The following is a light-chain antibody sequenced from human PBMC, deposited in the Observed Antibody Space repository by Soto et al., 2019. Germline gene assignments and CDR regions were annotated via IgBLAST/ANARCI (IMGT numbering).Light chain of an antibody. CDR2: SNN. Sequence: QSVLTQPPSASGTPGQRVTISCSGSSSNIGSITVNWYQQLPGTAPKLLIYSNNQRPSGVPDRFSGSKSGTSASLAISGLQSEDEADYYCAAWDDSLNVHYVFGTGTKLTVL. CDR3: AAWDDSLNVHYV. V-gene: IGLV1-44*01. CDR1: SSNIGSIT. J-gene: IGLJ1*01.